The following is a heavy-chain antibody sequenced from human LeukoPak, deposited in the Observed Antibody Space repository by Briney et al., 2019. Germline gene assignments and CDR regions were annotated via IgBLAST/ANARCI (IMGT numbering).Heavy chain of an antibody. V-gene: IGHV4-61*05. CDR1: GGSISSSSYY. CDR2: IYYSGST. D-gene: IGHD2-8*01. CDR3: ARGSGYCTNGVCNHYYYYMDV. Sequence: PSETLSLTCTVSGGSISSSSYYWGWIRQPPGKGLEWIGYIYYSGSTNYNPSLKSRVTISVDTSKNQFSLKLSSVTAADTAVYYCARGSGYCTNGVCNHYYYYMDVWGKGTTVTVSS. J-gene: IGHJ6*03.